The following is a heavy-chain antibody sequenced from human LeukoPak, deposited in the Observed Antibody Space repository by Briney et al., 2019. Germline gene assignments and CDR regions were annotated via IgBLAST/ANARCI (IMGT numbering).Heavy chain of an antibody. J-gene: IGHJ4*02. CDR2: INQDESSQ. Sequence: GGSLRLSRAASGFSFTTYWMGWVRQAPGKGLEWVANINQDESSQYYVDAVRGRFTISRDNAKNSLYLQMNSLRAEDTAVYYCAREPSTFYYDSSGYYYDYWGQGTLVTVSS. D-gene: IGHD3-22*01. CDR3: AREPSTFYYDSSGYYYDY. CDR1: GFSFTTYW. V-gene: IGHV3-7*01.